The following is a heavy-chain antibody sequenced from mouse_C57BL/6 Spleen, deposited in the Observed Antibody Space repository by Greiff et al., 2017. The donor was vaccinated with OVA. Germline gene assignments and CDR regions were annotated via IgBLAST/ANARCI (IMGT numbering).Heavy chain of an antibody. CDR2: IDPSDSYT. CDR3: ARASDGSQNYFDY. J-gene: IGHJ2*01. V-gene: IGHV1-69*01. D-gene: IGHD2-3*01. CDR1: GYTFTSYW. Sequence: QVQLQQSGAELVMPGASVKLSCKASGYTFTSYWMHWVKQRPGQGLEWIGEIDPSDSYTNYNQKFKGKSTLTVDKSSSTAYMQLSSLTSEDSAVYYCARASDGSQNYFDYWGQGTTLTVSS.